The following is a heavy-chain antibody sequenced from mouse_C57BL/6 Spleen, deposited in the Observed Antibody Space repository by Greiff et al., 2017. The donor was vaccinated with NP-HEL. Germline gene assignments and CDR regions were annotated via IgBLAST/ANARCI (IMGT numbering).Heavy chain of an antibody. D-gene: IGHD2-3*01. Sequence: EVQVVESEGGLVQPGSSMKLSCTASGFTFSDYYMAWVRQVPEKGLEWVANINYDGSSTYYLDSLKSRFIISRDNAKNILYLQMSSLKSEDTATYYCARDDDLYAMDYWGQGTSVTVSS. V-gene: IGHV5-16*01. CDR2: INYDGSST. J-gene: IGHJ4*01. CDR3: ARDDDLYAMDY. CDR1: GFTFSDYY.